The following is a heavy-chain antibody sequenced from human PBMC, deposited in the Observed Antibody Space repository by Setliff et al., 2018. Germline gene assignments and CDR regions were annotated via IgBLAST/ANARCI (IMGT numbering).Heavy chain of an antibody. V-gene: IGHV4-34*01. J-gene: IGHJ4*02. D-gene: IGHD2-8*01. CDR2: INHRGST. CDR3: ARGGVLGTGDFDY. Sequence: PSETLSLTCAAYGGTFSDYYWTWIRQPPGKGLEWVGEINHRGSTTYNPSLKSRVTISVDTSKDQFSLKVISMTAADTAVYFCARGGVLGTGDFDYWGQGTLVTVSS. CDR1: GGTFSDYY.